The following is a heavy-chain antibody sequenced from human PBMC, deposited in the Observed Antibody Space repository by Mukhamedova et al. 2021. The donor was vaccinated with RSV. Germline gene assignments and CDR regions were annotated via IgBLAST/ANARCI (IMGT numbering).Heavy chain of an antibody. Sequence: SYSMNWVRQAPGKGLEWVSYISSRSSTIYYADSLKGRFSISRDNAKNSLYLYMNNLRAEDTADYYCARAALGSLADYYYMDVWGKG. CDR3: ARAALGSLADYYYMDV. V-gene: IGHV3-48*01. D-gene: IGHD3-16*02. CDR1: SYS. J-gene: IGHJ6*03. CDR2: ISSRSSTI.